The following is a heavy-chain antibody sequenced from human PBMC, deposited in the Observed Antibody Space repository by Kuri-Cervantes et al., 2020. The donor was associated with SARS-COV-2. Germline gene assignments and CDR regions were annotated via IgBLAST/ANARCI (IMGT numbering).Heavy chain of an antibody. Sequence: ETLSLTCAASGFTFSSYAMSWVRQAPGKGLEWVSAISGSGGSTYYADSVKGRFTISRDNSKNTLYLQMNSLRAEDTAVYYCSLSSSSVYYYYMDVWGKGTTVTVSS. CDR3: SLSSSSVYYYYMDV. J-gene: IGHJ6*03. CDR1: GFTFSSYA. V-gene: IGHV3-23*01. CDR2: ISGSGGST. D-gene: IGHD6-13*01.